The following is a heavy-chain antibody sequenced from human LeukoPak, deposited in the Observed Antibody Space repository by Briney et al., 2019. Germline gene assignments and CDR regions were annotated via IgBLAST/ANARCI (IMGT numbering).Heavy chain of an antibody. D-gene: IGHD6-6*01. CDR3: ARDREAARPNWFDP. Sequence: GASVKVSCKASGYTFTTYGLSWVRQAPGQGLEWKGWISVYNGNTDYAQKFQGRVTMTTDTSTSTAYMELRSLRSDDTAVYYCARDREAARPNWFDPWGQGTLVTVSS. CDR2: ISVYNGNT. CDR1: GYTFTTYG. V-gene: IGHV1-18*01. J-gene: IGHJ5*02.